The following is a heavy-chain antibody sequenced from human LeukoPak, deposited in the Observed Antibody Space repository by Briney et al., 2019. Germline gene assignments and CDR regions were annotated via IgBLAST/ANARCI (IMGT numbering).Heavy chain of an antibody. CDR1: GGSVNNY. D-gene: IGHD6-19*01. V-gene: IGHV4-38-2*02. Sequence: SETLSLTCTVSGGSVNNYWNWIRQPPGKGLEWIGSIYHSGSTYYNPSLKSRVTISVDTSKNQFSLKLSSVTAADTAVYYCARSTYSSGRNWFDPWGQGTLVTVSS. CDR3: ARSTYSSGRNWFDP. CDR2: IYHSGST. J-gene: IGHJ5*02.